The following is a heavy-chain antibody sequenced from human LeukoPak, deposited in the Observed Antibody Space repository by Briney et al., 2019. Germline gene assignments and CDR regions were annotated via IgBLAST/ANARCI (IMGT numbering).Heavy chain of an antibody. CDR1: GYTFIAYY. CDR2: INPSSGAT. J-gene: IGHJ4*02. D-gene: IGHD3-16*02. V-gene: IGHV1-2*02. Sequence: EASVKVSCKASGYTFIAYYMHWVRQAPGQGLEWMGWINPSSGATNSAQKFLGRVTMTRDTSMSTVYMELSRLTSDDTAVYYCARRGQIYDYVWGSYLEYWGQGTLVTVSS. CDR3: ARRGQIYDYVWGSYLEY.